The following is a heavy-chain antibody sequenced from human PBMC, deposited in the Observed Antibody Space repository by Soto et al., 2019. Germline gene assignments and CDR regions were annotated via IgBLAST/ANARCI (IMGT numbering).Heavy chain of an antibody. J-gene: IGHJ4*02. Sequence: GGSLRLSCAASGFTFSSYWMHWVRQAPGKGLVWVSRITSDGSSTSYADSVKGRFTISRDNAKNTLYLQMNSLRAEDTAVYYCARSILGAQLLDYWGQGTLVTVSS. V-gene: IGHV3-74*01. CDR2: ITSDGSST. D-gene: IGHD1-26*01. CDR1: GFTFSSYW. CDR3: ARSILGAQLLDY.